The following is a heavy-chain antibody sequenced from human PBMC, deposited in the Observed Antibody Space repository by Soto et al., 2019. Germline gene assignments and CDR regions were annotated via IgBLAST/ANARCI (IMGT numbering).Heavy chain of an antibody. V-gene: IGHV3-23*01. CDR3: ASEPKSYFDY. Sequence: EVQLLESGGGLEQPGGSLRLSCAASGFTFSYYAMSWVRQAPGKGLEWVSSIRGSGGSTYYADSVKGRFTISRDNSKNTLYLQMNTLRAEGAAVYSCASEPKSYFDYGGQGALVTVSS. J-gene: IGHJ4*02. CDR2: IRGSGGST. CDR1: GFTFSYYA.